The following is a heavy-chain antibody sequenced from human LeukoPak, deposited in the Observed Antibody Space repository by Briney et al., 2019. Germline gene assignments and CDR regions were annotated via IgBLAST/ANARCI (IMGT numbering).Heavy chain of an antibody. CDR2: ISSSGSTI. J-gene: IGHJ5*02. Sequence: GGSLRLSCAASGFTFSDYYMSWIRQAPGKGLEWASYISSSGSTIYYADSVKGRFTISRDNSKNTLYLQMNSLRAEDTAVYYCAKPEYSSSDLNWFDPWGQGTLVTVSS. CDR3: AKPEYSSSDLNWFDP. CDR1: GFTFSDYY. D-gene: IGHD6-6*01. V-gene: IGHV3-11*01.